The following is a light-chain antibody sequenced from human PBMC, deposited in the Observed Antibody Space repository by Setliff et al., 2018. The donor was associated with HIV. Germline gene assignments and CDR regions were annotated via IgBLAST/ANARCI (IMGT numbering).Light chain of an antibody. Sequence: QSALPQPPSASGSPGQSVTISCTGTSSDVGGYNYVSWYQQYPGKAPKLMIFEVSKRPSGVPDRFAGSKSGKTASLTVSRLQDDDEGDYFFASYGGSNNFVFGTGTKVTVL. CDR1: SSDVGGYNY. CDR3: ASYGGSNNFV. CDR2: EVS. J-gene: IGLJ1*01. V-gene: IGLV2-8*01.